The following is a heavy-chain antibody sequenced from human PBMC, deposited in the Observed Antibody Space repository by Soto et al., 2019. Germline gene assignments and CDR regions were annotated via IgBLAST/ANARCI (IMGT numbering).Heavy chain of an antibody. D-gene: IGHD3-10*01. CDR2: IHPSGST. V-gene: IGHV4-34*01. Sequence: SETLSLTRAVFSGSLSDHYWTWVRQSPGKGLEWIGEIHPSGSTDSSASLKSRVTLSVDTSKSQFYPRLTSVTAADTAVYYCASSAGRPGDFFYYNGMDVWGQGTTVTVSS. CDR1: SGSLSDHY. CDR3: ASSAGRPGDFFYYNGMDV. J-gene: IGHJ6*02.